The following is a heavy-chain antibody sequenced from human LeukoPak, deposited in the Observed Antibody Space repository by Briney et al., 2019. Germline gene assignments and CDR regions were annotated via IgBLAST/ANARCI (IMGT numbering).Heavy chain of an antibody. D-gene: IGHD3-9*01. CDR1: GFTFSSYA. CDR2: ISGSGGST. V-gene: IGHV3-23*01. Sequence: GGSLRLSCAASGFTFSSYAMSWVRQAPGKGLEWVSAISGSGGSTYYADSVKGRFTISRDNSKNTLYLQMNSLRAEDTAVYYCAKAGRLNYDILAGYQYWGQGTLVTVSS. J-gene: IGHJ4*02. CDR3: AKAGRLNYDILAGYQY.